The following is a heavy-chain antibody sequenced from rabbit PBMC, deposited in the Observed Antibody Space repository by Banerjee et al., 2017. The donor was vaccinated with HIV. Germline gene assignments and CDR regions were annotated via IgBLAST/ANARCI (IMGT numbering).Heavy chain of an antibody. CDR1: GFSFSSGYY. D-gene: IGHD1-1*01. J-gene: IGHJ4*01. V-gene: IGHV1S45*01. CDR2: IDAGSSGST. CDR3: ARDRYTLSSDYSYYFGL. Sequence: QEQLEESGGGLVKPGASLTLTCKASGFSFSSGYYMCWVRQAPGKGLEWIASIDAGSSGSTYYASWAKGRFTISKTSSTTVTLQMTSLTAADTATYFCARDRYTLSSDYSYYFGLWGPGTLVTV.